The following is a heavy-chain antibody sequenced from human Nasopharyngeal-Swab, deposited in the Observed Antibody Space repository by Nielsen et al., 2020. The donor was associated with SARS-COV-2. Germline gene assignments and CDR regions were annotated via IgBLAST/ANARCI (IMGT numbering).Heavy chain of an antibody. V-gene: IGHV3-9*01. J-gene: IGHJ6*02. Sequence: SLKISCAASGLTFDDYAMHWVRQAPGRGLEWVSGISWNSGSIGYADSVKGRFTISRDNAKNSLYLQMNSLRAEDTALYYCALGPYYYGSGSAPTQYGMDVWGQGTTVTVSS. CDR3: ALGPYYYGSGSAPTQYGMDV. D-gene: IGHD3-10*01. CDR2: ISWNSGSI. CDR1: GLTFDDYA.